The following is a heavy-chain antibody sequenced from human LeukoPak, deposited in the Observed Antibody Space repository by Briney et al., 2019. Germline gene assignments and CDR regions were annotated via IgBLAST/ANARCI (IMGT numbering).Heavy chain of an antibody. Sequence: GGSLRLSYAASGFTFRNSAMHWVCQAPGKGLEYVSGISSNGGSTYYANAVKGRFTISRDNSKNTVYLQMGSLRAEDMAVYYCARWYNSLDVWGQGTTVTVSS. CDR2: ISSNGGST. CDR3: ARWYNSLDV. V-gene: IGHV3-64*01. J-gene: IGHJ6*02. CDR1: GFTFRNSA. D-gene: IGHD1-1*01.